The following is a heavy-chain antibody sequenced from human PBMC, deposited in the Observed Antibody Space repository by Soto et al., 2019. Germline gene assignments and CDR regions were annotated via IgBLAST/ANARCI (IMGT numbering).Heavy chain of an antibody. Sequence: TGGSLRLSCAVSGFTFKKYTMHWVRQAPGKGLEWVCLVNGKGDVYYADSVKGRFTVSRDNKGNFVSLQIDSLRVEDTALYYCVQEMTTLFLDYWGQGSLVTVSS. CDR2: VNGKGDV. V-gene: IGHV3-43*01. CDR1: GFTFKKYT. D-gene: IGHD4-4*01. CDR3: VQEMTTLFLDY. J-gene: IGHJ4*02.